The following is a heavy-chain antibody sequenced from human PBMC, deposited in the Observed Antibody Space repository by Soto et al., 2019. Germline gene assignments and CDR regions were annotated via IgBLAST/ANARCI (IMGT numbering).Heavy chain of an antibody. Sequence: GGSLRLSCAASGFTFSSYWMSWVRQAPGKGLEWVANIKQDGSEKYYVDSVKGRFTISRDNAKNSLYLQVNSLRAEDTAVYYCARVASDYGDSYFDYWGQGTLVTVSS. CDR1: GFTFSSYW. CDR3: ARVASDYGDSYFDY. D-gene: IGHD4-17*01. J-gene: IGHJ4*02. V-gene: IGHV3-7*01. CDR2: IKQDGSEK.